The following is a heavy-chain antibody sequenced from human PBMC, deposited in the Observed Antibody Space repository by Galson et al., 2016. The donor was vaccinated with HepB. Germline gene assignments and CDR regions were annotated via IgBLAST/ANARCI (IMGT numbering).Heavy chain of an antibody. CDR2: INQDGSEK. Sequence: SLRLSCAVSRFTFRSYWMSWVRQAPGKGLEWVANINQDGSEKYYVDSLKGRFTISRDNAKNSLFLQMNRLRADDTAVYYCAREMDYWGQGILVTVSS. V-gene: IGHV3-7*01. CDR1: RFTFRSYW. CDR3: AREMDY. J-gene: IGHJ4*02.